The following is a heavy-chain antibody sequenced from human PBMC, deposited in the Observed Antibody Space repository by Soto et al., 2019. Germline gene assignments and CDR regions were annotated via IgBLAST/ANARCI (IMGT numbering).Heavy chain of an antibody. CDR1: GDSVTGNTAG. J-gene: IGHJ6*02. D-gene: IGHD3-10*01. V-gene: IGHV6-1*01. Sequence: PSQTLSLTCVISGDSVTGNTAGWNWIRQSPSRGLEWLGRTYYRSKWYYDYAGSVKGRMTINPDTSRNQFSPQLNSVSPEDTAVYYSASGMLVRRAYYVDGWGQGTKVTVAS. CDR2: TYYRSKWYY. CDR3: ASGMLVRRAYYVDG.